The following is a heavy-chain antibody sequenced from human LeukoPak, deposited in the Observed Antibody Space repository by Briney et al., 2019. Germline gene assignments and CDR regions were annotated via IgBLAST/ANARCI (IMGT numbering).Heavy chain of an antibody. Sequence: AGGSLRLSCAASGFTFSSYAMSWVRQAPGKGLEWVSAISGSGGSTYYADSVKGRFTISRDNSKNTLYLQMNSLRAEDTAVYYCAEHSWPGSWRQPDDYWGQGTLVTVSS. V-gene: IGHV3-23*01. CDR1: GFTFSSYA. CDR2: ISGSGGST. CDR3: AEHSWPGSWRQPDDY. J-gene: IGHJ4*02. D-gene: IGHD2-15*01.